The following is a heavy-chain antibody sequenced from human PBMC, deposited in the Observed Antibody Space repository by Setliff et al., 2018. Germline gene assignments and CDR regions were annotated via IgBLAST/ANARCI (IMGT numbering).Heavy chain of an antibody. V-gene: IGHV3-30*02. CDR3: AKGDTPMSPFLISG. J-gene: IGHJ4*02. Sequence: GGSLRLSCAGSGFRFSDYGMHWVRQPPGKGLEWVAFIRYDGSDKDYVDSVKGRFTISRDNSKKTLDLQMNSLRPEDTAVYYGAKGDTPMSPFLISGWGPGTLVTVSS. D-gene: IGHD5-18*01. CDR1: GFRFSDYG. CDR2: IRYDGSDK.